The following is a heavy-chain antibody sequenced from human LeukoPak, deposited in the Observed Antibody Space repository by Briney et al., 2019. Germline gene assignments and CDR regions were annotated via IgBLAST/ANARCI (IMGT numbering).Heavy chain of an antibody. CDR2: ISGSSSTI. Sequence: PSETLSLTCTVSGGSISSSSYYWGWIRQPPGKGLEWVSFISGSSSTIYYADSVKGRFTISRDNAKNSLYLQMNSLRDEDTAVYYCARPRSGSYFDYWGQGTLVTVSS. J-gene: IGHJ4*02. V-gene: IGHV3-48*02. CDR3: ARPRSGSYFDY. D-gene: IGHD3-3*01. CDR1: GGSISSSS.